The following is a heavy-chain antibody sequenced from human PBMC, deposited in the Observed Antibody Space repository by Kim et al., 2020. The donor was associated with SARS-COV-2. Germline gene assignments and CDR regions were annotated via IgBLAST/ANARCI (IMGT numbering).Heavy chain of an antibody. J-gene: IGHJ4*02. Sequence: QKFKGRVTMTRDTSTSTVYMELSSLRSEDTAVYYCARLGGEQWLGWEFDYWGQGTLVTVSS. V-gene: IGHV1-46*01. CDR3: ARLGGEQWLGWEFDY. D-gene: IGHD6-19*01.